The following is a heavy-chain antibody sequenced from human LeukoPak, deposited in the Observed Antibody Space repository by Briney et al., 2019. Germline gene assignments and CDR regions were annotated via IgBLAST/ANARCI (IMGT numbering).Heavy chain of an antibody. CDR2: IIAIFGKA. J-gene: IGHJ4*02. Sequence: SVKVSCKASGGTFSSYAISWVRQAPGQGLEWMGGIIAIFGKANYAQKFQGRVTITTDASPSTAYMELSSLRSEGTAVYYCARAYDSSGYYPVYWGQGTLVTVSS. V-gene: IGHV1-69*05. D-gene: IGHD3-22*01. CDR3: ARAYDSSGYYPVY. CDR1: GGTFSSYA.